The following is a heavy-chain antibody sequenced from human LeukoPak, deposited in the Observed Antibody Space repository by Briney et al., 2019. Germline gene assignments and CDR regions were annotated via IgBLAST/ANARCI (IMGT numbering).Heavy chain of an antibody. D-gene: IGHD3-10*01. J-gene: IGHJ1*01. CDR1: GYTFTSYG. Sequence: GASVKVSCKASGYTFTSYGISWVRQAPGQGLEWMGWISAYNGNTNYAQKLQGRVTMTTDTSTSTAYTELGSLRSDDTAVYYCARDTRAPNYYGSGSPEYFQHWGQGTLVTVSS. CDR3: ARDTRAPNYYGSGSPEYFQH. V-gene: IGHV1-18*01. CDR2: ISAYNGNT.